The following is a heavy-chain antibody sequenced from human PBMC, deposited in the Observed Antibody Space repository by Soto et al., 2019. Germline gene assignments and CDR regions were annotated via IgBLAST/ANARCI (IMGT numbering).Heavy chain of an antibody. CDR1: GYTFTSYY. J-gene: IGHJ4*02. D-gene: IGHD5-12*01. CDR2: INPSGGST. CDR3: ARDAQIGHGYSTYHTY. Sequence: ASVKVSCKASGYTFTSYYIHWVRQAPGQGLEWVGLINPSGGSTTYTQKFQDRVTMTSDTSTSTVYMELNSLRSDDTAVYFCARDAQIGHGYSTYHTYWGQGTLVTVSS. V-gene: IGHV1-46*01.